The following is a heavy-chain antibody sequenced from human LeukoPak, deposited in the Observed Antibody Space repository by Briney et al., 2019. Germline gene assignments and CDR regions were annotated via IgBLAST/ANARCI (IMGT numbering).Heavy chain of an antibody. CDR1: GGSISSGGYY. CDR2: IYHSGST. V-gene: IGHV4-30-2*01. CDR3: ARDSLSLQRVDY. Sequence: PSETLSLTCTVSGGSISSGGYYWSWIRQPPGKGLEWIGYIYHSGSTYYNPSLKSRVTISVDRSKNQFSLKLSSVTAADTAVYYCARDSLSLQRVDYWGQGTLVTVSS. J-gene: IGHJ4*02. D-gene: IGHD5-24*01.